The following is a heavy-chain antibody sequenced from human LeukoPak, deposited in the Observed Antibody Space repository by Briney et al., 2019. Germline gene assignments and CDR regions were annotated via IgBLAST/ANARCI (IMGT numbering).Heavy chain of an antibody. CDR1: GLPFRSNA. Sequence: GGSLRLSCAASGLPFRSNAMHWVRQAPGKGLEYVSGISGNGDSTYYANFVEGRFTISRDNSKNTLYLQMGGLRAEDMAVYYCASGGHAYWGQGILVTVSS. CDR3: ASGGHAY. J-gene: IGHJ4*02. V-gene: IGHV3-64*01. D-gene: IGHD4-23*01. CDR2: ISGNGDST.